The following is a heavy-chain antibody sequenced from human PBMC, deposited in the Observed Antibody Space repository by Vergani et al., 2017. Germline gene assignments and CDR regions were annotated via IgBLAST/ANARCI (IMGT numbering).Heavy chain of an antibody. Sequence: EVQLVESGGGLVKPGGSLRLSCAASGFTFSSYSMNWVRQAPGKGLEWVSSISSSSSYIYYADSVKGRFTISRDNAKNSLYLQMNSLRAEDTAVYYCAKDIGGAYGSGSYFDYWGQGTLVTVSS. J-gene: IGHJ4*02. CDR3: AKDIGGAYGSGSYFDY. D-gene: IGHD3-10*01. CDR2: ISSSSSYI. CDR1: GFTFSSYS. V-gene: IGHV3-21*01.